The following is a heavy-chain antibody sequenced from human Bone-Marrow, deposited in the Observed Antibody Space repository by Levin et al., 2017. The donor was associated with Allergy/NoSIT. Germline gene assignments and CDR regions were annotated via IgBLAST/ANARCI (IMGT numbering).Heavy chain of an antibody. D-gene: IGHD3-10*01. J-gene: IGHJ3*02. V-gene: IGHV4-4*07. CDR2: IYYRGNT. CDR1: GDSMTSFY. Sequence: SETLSLTCTVSGDSMTSFYWNWIRQSAEKGLEWIGRIYYRGNTNYNPSLQSRVTISVDTSKNQFSLKLTSVTAADTAVYYCARDPGYYGSGDLGFDIWGQGTNVTVSS. CDR3: ARDPGYYGSGDLGFDI.